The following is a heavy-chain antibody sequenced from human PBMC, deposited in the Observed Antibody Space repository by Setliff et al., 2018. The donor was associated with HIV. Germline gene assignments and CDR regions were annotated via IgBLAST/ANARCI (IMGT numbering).Heavy chain of an antibody. D-gene: IGHD2-21*02. CDR2: VNRDGSST. J-gene: IGHJ4*02. Sequence: PGGSLRLSCAASXFSFSMCWTYWGRQAPGXGLVSVARVNRDGSSTTDADSVXGRFAISRDNGKNSLYLQLHSLXXAATXXFYCSXXXXXGVXXXYFPPLDCWGQGTLVTVSS. CDR3: SXXXXXGVXXXYFPPLDC. V-gene: IGHV3-74*01. CDR1: XFSFSMCW.